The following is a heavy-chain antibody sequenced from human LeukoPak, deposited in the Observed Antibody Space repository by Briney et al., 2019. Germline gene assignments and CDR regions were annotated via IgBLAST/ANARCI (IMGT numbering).Heavy chain of an antibody. Sequence: GASVKVSCKASGGTFSSYAISWVRQAPGQGLEWMGGIIPISGTANYAQKFQGRVTITTDESTSTAYMELSSLRSEDTAVYYCARSPVRWLPFDYWGQGTLVTVSS. V-gene: IGHV1-69*05. CDR2: IIPISGTA. J-gene: IGHJ4*02. CDR3: ARSPVRWLPFDY. CDR1: GGTFSSYA. D-gene: IGHD5-24*01.